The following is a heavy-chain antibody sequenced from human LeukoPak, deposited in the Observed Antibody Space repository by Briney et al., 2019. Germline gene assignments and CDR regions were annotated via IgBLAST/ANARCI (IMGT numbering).Heavy chain of an antibody. CDR3: AKDRLSLRP. Sequence: GGSLTRSSAASGFTFSNYAMSWVRQAPGKGLEWVSAISGSAGSTYYADSVKGRFTISRDNSKNTLYLQMNSLRAEDTAVYYCAKDRLSLRPWGEGTLDPVSS. CDR1: GFTFSNYA. V-gene: IGHV3-23*01. J-gene: IGHJ4*02. CDR2: ISGSAGST. D-gene: IGHD6-25*01.